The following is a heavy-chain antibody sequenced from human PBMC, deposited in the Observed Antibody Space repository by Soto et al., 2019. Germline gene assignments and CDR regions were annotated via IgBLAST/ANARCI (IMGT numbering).Heavy chain of an antibody. J-gene: IGHJ4*02. D-gene: IGHD5-18*01. CDR1: GLSFSGDY. CDR3: ARGDTAMGEPFFDY. V-gene: IGHV4-34*01. CDR2: INHSGST. Sequence: SETLSLNSALYGLSFSGDYRSWVRQPPGKGLEWIGEINHSGSTNYNPSLKSRVTISVDTSKNQFSLKLSSVTAADTAVYYCARGDTAMGEPFFDYWGQGTLVTVSS.